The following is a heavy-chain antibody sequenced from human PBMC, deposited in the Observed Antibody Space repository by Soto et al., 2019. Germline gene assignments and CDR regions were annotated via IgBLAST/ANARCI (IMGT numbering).Heavy chain of an antibody. J-gene: IGHJ4*02. V-gene: IGHV3-15*07. CDR3: STGGNCGSYSRFDY. CDR1: GFTFSNAW. D-gene: IGHD1-26*01. CDR2: IKSKTDGVTT. Sequence: EVQLVESGGGLVKPGGSLRLSCAASGFTFSNAWTNWVRQAPGKGLEWVGRIKSKTDGVTTDYAEPVKGRFTISRDDSKDTLYLQMNSLKTEDTDVYYCSTGGNCGSYSRFDYWGQGSLGTVSS.